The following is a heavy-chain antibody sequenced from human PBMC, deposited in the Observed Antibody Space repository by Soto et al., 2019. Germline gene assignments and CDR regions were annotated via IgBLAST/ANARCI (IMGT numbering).Heavy chain of an antibody. D-gene: IGHD2-2*01. CDR3: ARDFTDCSSTSCYINYFDY. CDR2: IYYSGST. J-gene: IGHJ4*02. Sequence: SETLSLTCTVSGGSISSYYWSWIRQPPGKGLEWIGYIYYSGSTNYNPSLKSRVTISVDTSKNQFSLKLSSVTAADTAVYYCARDFTDCSSTSCYINYFDYWGQGTLVTVSS. V-gene: IGHV4-59*01. CDR1: GGSISSYY.